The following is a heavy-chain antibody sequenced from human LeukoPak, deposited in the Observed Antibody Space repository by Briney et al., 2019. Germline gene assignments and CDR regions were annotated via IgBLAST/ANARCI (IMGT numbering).Heavy chain of an antibody. V-gene: IGHV3-7*01. Sequence: PGGSLRLSCAASGFTFSSYWMSWVRQAPGRGLEWVANIKQDGSEKYYVDSVKGRFTISRDNAKNSLYLQMNSLSAEDTAVYYCARDSPGQWLVRDFDSWGQGTLVTVSS. CDR1: GFTFSSYW. CDR3: ARDSPGQWLVRDFDS. CDR2: IKQDGSEK. J-gene: IGHJ4*02. D-gene: IGHD6-19*01.